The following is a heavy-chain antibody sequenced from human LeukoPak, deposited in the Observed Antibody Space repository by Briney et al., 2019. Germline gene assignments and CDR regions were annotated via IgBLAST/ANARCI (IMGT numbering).Heavy chain of an antibody. Sequence: ASVKVSCKASGYTFTGYHMHWVRQAPGQGLEWMGWISAYNGNTNYAQKLQGRVTMTTDTSTSTAYMELRSLRSDDTAVYYCARIAVAGQFDYWGQGTLVTVSS. D-gene: IGHD6-19*01. CDR2: ISAYNGNT. V-gene: IGHV1-18*04. CDR3: ARIAVAGQFDY. CDR1: GYTFTGYH. J-gene: IGHJ4*02.